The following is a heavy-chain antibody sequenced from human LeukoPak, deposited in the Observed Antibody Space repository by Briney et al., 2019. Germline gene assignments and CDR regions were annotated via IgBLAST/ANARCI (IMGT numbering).Heavy chain of an antibody. Sequence: GGSLRLSWAASRFIFSNYAMYWVRQAPGKGLEWVAVISYDGSNKYYADSVKGRFTISRDNSKNTLYLQLNSLRAEDTAVYFCARDPDYYVTSGYYRYWGQGTLVTVSS. CDR1: RFIFSNYA. CDR3: ARDPDYYVTSGYYRY. D-gene: IGHD3-22*01. V-gene: IGHV3-30-3*01. CDR2: ISYDGSNK. J-gene: IGHJ4*02.